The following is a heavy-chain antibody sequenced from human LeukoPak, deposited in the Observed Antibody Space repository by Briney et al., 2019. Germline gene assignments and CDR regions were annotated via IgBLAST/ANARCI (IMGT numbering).Heavy chain of an antibody. CDR1: GGTFSSYA. J-gene: IGHJ4*02. D-gene: IGHD3-10*01. CDR2: INPNSGGT. V-gene: IGHV1-2*02. CDR3: ARERDYYGSGSYARYFDY. Sequence: ASVKVSCKASGGTFSSYAISWVRQAPGQGLEWMGWINPNSGGTNYAQKFQGRVTMTRDTSISTAYMELSRLRSDDTAVYYCARERDYYGSGSYARYFDYWGQGTLVTVSS.